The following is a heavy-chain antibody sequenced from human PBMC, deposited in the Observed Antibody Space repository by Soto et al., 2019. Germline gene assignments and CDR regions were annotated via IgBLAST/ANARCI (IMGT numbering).Heavy chain of an antibody. J-gene: IGHJ6*02. Sequence: QVQLQESGPGLVKPSETLSLTCTVSGGSISSYYWSWIRQPPGKGLEWIGDIYYSGSTHYIPSLKSRVTISVDTSKNQFSLNLSSVTAADTAVYYCAREGYRSNWSIYGLDVWGQGTTVTVSS. V-gene: IGHV4-59*01. D-gene: IGHD6-13*01. CDR2: IYYSGST. CDR1: GGSISSYY. CDR3: AREGYRSNWSIYGLDV.